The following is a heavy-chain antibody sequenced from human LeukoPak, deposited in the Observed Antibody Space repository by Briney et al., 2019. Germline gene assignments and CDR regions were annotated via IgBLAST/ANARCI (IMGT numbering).Heavy chain of an antibody. Sequence: GGSLRLSCAASGFTFSSYWMHWVRQAPGKGLVWVSRINSDGSSTSYADSVKGRFTISRDNAKNTLYLQMNSLRAEDTAVYYCASINRPYYYYGMDVWGQGTTVTVSS. CDR2: INSDGSST. D-gene: IGHD6-6*01. V-gene: IGHV3-74*01. CDR1: GFTFSSYW. J-gene: IGHJ6*02. CDR3: ASINRPYYYYGMDV.